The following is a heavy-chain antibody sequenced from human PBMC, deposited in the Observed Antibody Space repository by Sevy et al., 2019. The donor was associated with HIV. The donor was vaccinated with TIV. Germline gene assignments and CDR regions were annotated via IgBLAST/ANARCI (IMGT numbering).Heavy chain of an antibody. CDR3: ARDAGYTTKFHPLH. Sequence: GGSLRLSCSASGFRLNTYAMHWVRQAPGKGLEWVSVISSTGNFESYAASVKGRFTISKDNSKNTLSLQMNSLRPEDTSMYYCARDAGYTTKFHPLHWGQVTLVTVSS. D-gene: IGHD5-12*01. CDR1: GFRLNTYA. J-gene: IGHJ4*02. V-gene: IGHV3-30*04. CDR2: ISSTGNFE.